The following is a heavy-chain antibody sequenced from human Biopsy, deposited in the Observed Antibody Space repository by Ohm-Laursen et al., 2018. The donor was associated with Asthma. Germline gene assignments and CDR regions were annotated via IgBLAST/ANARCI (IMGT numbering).Heavy chain of an antibody. CDR3: ARTYYDFLTGQVNDALAM. Sequence: SVKVSCKASGYPFTDYYVHWVRQAPGQGLEWMGGLIPVLGTPDHAQMFGGRVTITADESTSTAYMELSSLSSEDTAVYYCARTYYDFLTGQVNDALAMWGQGTVVTVSS. CDR1: GYPFTDYY. CDR2: LIPVLGTP. J-gene: IGHJ3*02. D-gene: IGHD3-9*01. V-gene: IGHV1-69*13.